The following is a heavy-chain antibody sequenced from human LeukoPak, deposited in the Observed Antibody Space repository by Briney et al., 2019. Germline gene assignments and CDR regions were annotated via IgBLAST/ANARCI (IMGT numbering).Heavy chain of an antibody. D-gene: IGHD6-19*01. Sequence: GGSLRLSCAASGFTFSSYDMHWVRQATGKGLGWVSAIGTAGDTYYPGSVKGRFTISRENAKNSLYLQMNSLRAGDTAVYYCARATGYSSGWYYFDYWGQGTLVTVSS. CDR2: IGTAGDT. CDR3: ARATGYSSGWYYFDY. J-gene: IGHJ4*02. V-gene: IGHV3-13*04. CDR1: GFTFSSYD.